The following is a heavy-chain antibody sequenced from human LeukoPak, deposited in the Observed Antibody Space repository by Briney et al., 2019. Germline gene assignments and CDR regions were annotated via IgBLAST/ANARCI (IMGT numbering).Heavy chain of an antibody. CDR1: GGSISSSSYY. V-gene: IGHV4-39*07. J-gene: IGHJ3*02. Sequence: PSETLSLTCTVSGGSISSSSYYWGWIRQPPGKGLEWIGSIYYSGSTYYNPSLKSRVTISVDTSKNQFSLKLSSVTAADTAVYYCARDRLCDLQQLVLPCAFDIWGQGTMVTVSS. CDR2: IYYSGST. D-gene: IGHD6-13*01. CDR3: ARDRLCDLQQLVLPCAFDI.